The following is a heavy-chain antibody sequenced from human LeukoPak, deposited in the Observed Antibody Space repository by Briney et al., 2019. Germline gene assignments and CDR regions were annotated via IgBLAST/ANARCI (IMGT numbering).Heavy chain of an antibody. CDR3: TKETPQMDV. D-gene: IGHD2-15*01. CDR2: ISSTGNTV. CDR1: GFTFSSYE. J-gene: IGHJ6*04. Sequence: QPGGSLRLSCAASGFTFSSYEMNWVRQAPGQGLEWAAYISSTGNTVHYAGSVKGRFTISRDNAKNSLYLQMNRLRAEDTAVYYCTKETPQMDVWGKGTTVIVSS. V-gene: IGHV3-48*03.